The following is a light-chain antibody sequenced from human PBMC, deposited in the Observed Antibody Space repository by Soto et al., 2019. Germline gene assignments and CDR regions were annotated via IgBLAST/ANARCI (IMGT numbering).Light chain of an antibody. J-gene: IGKJ4*01. CDR3: QQRYNWLT. V-gene: IGKV3-11*01. CDR2: DTS. Sequence: EIVLTQSPATLSLSPGERATLSCRASQSVTKYLAWYKQKPGQAPRLLIYDTSNRATGIPARFSGSGSGTDFTLTISSLESEDSGIHYCQQRYNWLTFGGGTKVEIK. CDR1: QSVTKY.